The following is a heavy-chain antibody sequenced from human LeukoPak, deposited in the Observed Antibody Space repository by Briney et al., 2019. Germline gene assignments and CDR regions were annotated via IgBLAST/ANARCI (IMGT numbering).Heavy chain of an antibody. J-gene: IGHJ3*02. CDR1: GGAFSGYY. D-gene: IGHD2-2*01. Sequence: SETLSLTRAVYGGAFSGYYWSWIRQPPGKGLEWIGQIHHSGSTKYNPSLTSRVTISEDTSKNQFSLRVTSVTAADTAVYYCARHQFKTFDTWGQGTMVTVSS. V-gene: IGHV4-34*01. CDR3: ARHQFKTFDT. CDR2: IHHSGST.